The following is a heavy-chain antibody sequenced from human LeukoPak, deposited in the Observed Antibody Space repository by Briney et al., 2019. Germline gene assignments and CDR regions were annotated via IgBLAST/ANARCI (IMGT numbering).Heavy chain of an antibody. CDR3: AAAGGYSYEGFDH. Sequence: PGGSLRLSCAASGFIISSYSMNWVRQAPGKGLEWVSYISSSRSTIYYADSVRGRFAISRDNAKNSLYLQMNSLRAEDTAVYYCAAAGGYSYEGFDHWGQGTLVTVSS. J-gene: IGHJ4*02. D-gene: IGHD5-24*01. CDR1: GFIISSYS. V-gene: IGHV3-48*04. CDR2: ISSSRSTI.